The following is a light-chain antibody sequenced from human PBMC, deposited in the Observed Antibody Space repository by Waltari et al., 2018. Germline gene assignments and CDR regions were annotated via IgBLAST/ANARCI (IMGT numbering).Light chain of an antibody. CDR1: SSDVGDYNY. CDR2: EVS. CDR3: SSYAGSNNRV. Sequence: QSALTQPPSASGSPGQSVTISCTGTSSDVGDYNYVSWYQPHPGKAPKLMIYEVSQRPSGVPDRFSGSKSGNTASLTVSGLQAEDEADYYCSSYAGSNNRVFGGGTKLTVL. J-gene: IGLJ3*02. V-gene: IGLV2-8*01.